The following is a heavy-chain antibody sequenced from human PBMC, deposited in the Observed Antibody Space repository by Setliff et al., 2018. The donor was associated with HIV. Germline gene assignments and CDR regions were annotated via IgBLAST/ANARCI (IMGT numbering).Heavy chain of an antibody. CDR1: SGSFSGYR. V-gene: IGHV4-34*01. CDR2: INHRGSP. J-gene: IGHJ4*02. D-gene: IGHD3-22*01. CDR3: ARGDYYDSTGYEGLDS. Sequence: SETLSLTCAVYSGSFSGYRWTWIRQPPGKGLEWIGEINHRGSPTYNPSLRSRVTISVDTSKNQFSLKLNSVTAADTAVYYCARGDYYDSTGYEGLDSWGRGTLVTVSS.